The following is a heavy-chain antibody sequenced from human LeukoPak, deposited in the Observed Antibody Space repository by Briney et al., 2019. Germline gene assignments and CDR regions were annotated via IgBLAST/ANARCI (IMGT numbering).Heavy chain of an antibody. CDR2: IYYSGST. D-gene: IGHD2-15*01. Sequence: KASETLSLTCTVSGGSISSYYWSWIRQPPGKGLEWIGYIYYSGSTNYNPSLKSRVTISVDTSKNQFSLKLSSVTAADTAVYYCARAADIITFDYWGQGTLVTVSS. CDR3: ARAADIITFDY. J-gene: IGHJ4*02. CDR1: GGSISSYY. V-gene: IGHV4-59*01.